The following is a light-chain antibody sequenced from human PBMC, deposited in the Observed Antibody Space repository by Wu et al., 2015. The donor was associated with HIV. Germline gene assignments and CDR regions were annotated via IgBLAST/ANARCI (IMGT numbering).Light chain of an antibody. J-gene: IGKJ2*03. CDR2: GAS. Sequence: EILMTQSPATLSVSPGDRVTLSCTSSQTINSNLAWYQQKPGQAPRLLIYGASTRATGIPARFSGSGSGTEFTLTISSLQSEDFAVYYCQQYNNWPPYSFGQGTKLEIK. CDR3: QQYNNWPPYS. CDR1: QTINSN. V-gene: IGKV3-15*01.